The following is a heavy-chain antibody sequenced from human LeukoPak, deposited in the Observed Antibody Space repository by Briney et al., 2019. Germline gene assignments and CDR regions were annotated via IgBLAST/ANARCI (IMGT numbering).Heavy chain of an antibody. V-gene: IGHV3-30-3*01. Sequence: PGGSLRLSCAASGFTFGSYALHWVRQAPDRGLEWVAVISYDGINKYYADSVKGRFSMSRDNSKNTLFLQMNSLRAEDTAVYYCARDRSGTGPAVLYYFDYWGQGTLVTVSS. D-gene: IGHD1-26*01. CDR1: GFTFGSYA. CDR2: ISYDGINK. J-gene: IGHJ4*02. CDR3: ARDRSGTGPAVLYYFDY.